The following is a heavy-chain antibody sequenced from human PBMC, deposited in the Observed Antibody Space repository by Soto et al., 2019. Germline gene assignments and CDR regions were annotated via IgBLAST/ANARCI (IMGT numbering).Heavy chain of an antibody. CDR2: ISGSGKDI. Sequence: QVYLEESGGGLVKPGGSLRLSCTASGFSFRDYYMGWIRQAPGKGLEWLSHISGSGKDIYYADSVKGRFTVSRDNAKNSLVLYLNGLGDEDTALFYWASVQRLVAPASVSFDDWGQGALVIVSS. CDR1: GFSFRDYY. CDR3: ASVQRLVAPASVSFDD. V-gene: IGHV3-11*01. D-gene: IGHD6-13*01. J-gene: IGHJ4*02.